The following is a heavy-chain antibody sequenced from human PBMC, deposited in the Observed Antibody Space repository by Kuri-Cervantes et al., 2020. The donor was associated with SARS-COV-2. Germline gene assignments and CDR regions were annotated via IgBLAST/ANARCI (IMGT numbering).Heavy chain of an antibody. CDR1: GFTFSSYE. V-gene: IGHV3-48*03. Sequence: GESLKISCAASGFTFSSYEMNWVRQAPGKGLEWVSYISSSGSTIYYADSVKGRFTISRDNAKNSLYLQMNSLRAEDTALYYCAKDTSPHRIAAAGKFDYWGQGTPVTVSS. CDR3: AKDTSPHRIAAAGKFDY. CDR2: ISSSGSTI. J-gene: IGHJ4*02. D-gene: IGHD6-13*01.